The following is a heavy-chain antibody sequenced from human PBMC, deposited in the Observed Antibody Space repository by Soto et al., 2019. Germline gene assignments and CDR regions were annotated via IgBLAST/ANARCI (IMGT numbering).Heavy chain of an antibody. J-gene: IGHJ4*02. D-gene: IGHD6-13*01. Sequence: ASVKVSCQASGGTFSTYAISWVRQAPGQGLEWMGGIIPIFGTANYAQKFQGRVAITADKSTSTTYMELSSLRSEDTAVYYCARGDTAAAGFDYWGQGTLVTVSS. CDR2: IIPIFGTA. CDR3: ARGDTAAAGFDY. V-gene: IGHV1-69*06. CDR1: GGTFSTYA.